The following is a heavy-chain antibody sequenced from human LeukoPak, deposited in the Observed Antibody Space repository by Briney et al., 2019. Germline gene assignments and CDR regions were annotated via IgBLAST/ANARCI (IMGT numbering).Heavy chain of an antibody. J-gene: IGHJ4*02. CDR2: ISGSGGST. Sequence: GGSLRLSCAASGFTFSSYAMSWVRQAPGKGLEWVSAISGSGGSTYYADSVKGRYTISRDNSKNTLYLQMNSLRAEDTAVYYCASPKDILTGYYNVIPYYFDYWGQGTLVTVSS. D-gene: IGHD3-9*01. V-gene: IGHV3-23*01. CDR1: GFTFSSYA. CDR3: ASPKDILTGYYNVIPYYFDY.